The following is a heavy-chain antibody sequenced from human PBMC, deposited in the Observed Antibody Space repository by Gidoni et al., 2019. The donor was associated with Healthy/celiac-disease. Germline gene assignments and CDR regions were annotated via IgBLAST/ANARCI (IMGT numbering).Heavy chain of an antibody. D-gene: IGHD3-3*01. CDR2: INHSGST. J-gene: IGHJ4*02. V-gene: IGHV4-34*01. CDR3: ARDLRVFGVVTRRFDY. Sequence: QVQLQQWGAGLLKPSETLSLPCAVYGGSFSGYYWSWIRKPPGKGLEWIGEINHSGSTNYNPSLKSRVTISVDTSKNQFSLKLSSVTAADTAVYYCARDLRVFGVVTRRFDYWGQGTLVTVSS. CDR1: GGSFSGYY.